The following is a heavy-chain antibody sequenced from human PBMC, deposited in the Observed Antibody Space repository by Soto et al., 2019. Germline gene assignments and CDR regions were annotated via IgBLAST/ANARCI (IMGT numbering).Heavy chain of an antibody. Sequence: QVRLQQWGAGLLKPSETLSLTCAVYGASFSDSYWHWIRQPPGKGLEWIGEINHSGSTIYNTSLVSGVSISLDTSSKQFTLKMRSATAEDKAVYDCAREVPSRYFDLWGRGTPVTVSS. J-gene: IGHJ2*01. CDR2: INHSGST. CDR1: GASFSDSY. D-gene: IGHD1-1*01. V-gene: IGHV4-34*01. CDR3: AREVPSRYFDL.